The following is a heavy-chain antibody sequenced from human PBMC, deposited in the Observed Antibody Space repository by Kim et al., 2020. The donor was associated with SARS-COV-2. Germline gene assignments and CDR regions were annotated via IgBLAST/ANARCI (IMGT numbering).Heavy chain of an antibody. Sequence: SETLSLTCTVSGGSISSGGYYWSWIRQHPGKGLEWIGYIYYSGSTYYNPSLKSRVTISVDTSKNQFSLKLSSVTAADTAVYYCARVAPSFGMVRGGTDYWGQGTLVTVSS. V-gene: IGHV4-31*03. CDR1: GGSISSGGYY. CDR3: ARVAPSFGMVRGGTDY. CDR2: IYYSGST. J-gene: IGHJ4*02. D-gene: IGHD3-10*01.